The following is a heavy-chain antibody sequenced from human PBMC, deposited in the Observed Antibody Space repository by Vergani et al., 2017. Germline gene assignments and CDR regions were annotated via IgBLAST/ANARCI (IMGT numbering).Heavy chain of an antibody. CDR2: IYHTGST. Sequence: QLQLQESGSGLVKPSQTLSLTCAVSGGSISSGGYSWSWIRQPPGKGLEWIGYIYHTGSTYYNPSLKSRVTISVDRSKNQFSLKLSSVTAADTAVYYCARDVRDCGGDCHYFDYWGQGTLVTVSS. CDR3: ARDVRDCGGDCHYFDY. J-gene: IGHJ4*02. CDR1: GGSISSGGYS. V-gene: IGHV4-30-2*01. D-gene: IGHD2-21*01.